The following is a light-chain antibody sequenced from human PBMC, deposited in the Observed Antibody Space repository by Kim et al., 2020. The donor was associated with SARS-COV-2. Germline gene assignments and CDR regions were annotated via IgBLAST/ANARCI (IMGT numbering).Light chain of an antibody. CDR2: DAS. Sequence: VLTQFPATLSLSPGDGATLSCRASENVRSFLAWYQQKPGQAPRLLIYDASNRATGVPARFSGSGSGTDFTLTISGREPEDSAIYYCQQRGTWPPMYTFGQGTKLEI. CDR1: ENVRSF. CDR3: QQRGTWPPMYT. V-gene: IGKV3-11*01. J-gene: IGKJ2*01.